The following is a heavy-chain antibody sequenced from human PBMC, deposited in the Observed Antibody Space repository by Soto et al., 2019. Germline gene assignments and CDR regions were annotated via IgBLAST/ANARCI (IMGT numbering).Heavy chain of an antibody. J-gene: IGHJ6*02. D-gene: IGHD2-2*02. CDR2: INHSGST. CDR3: AREAGYCSSTSCYNPYYYYYGMDV. CDR1: EGYCSGYG. Sequence: PFVTLGVTCAVYEGYCSGYGWSCIGQPPGKGLEWTGEINHSGSTNYNPSLKSRVTISVDTSKNQFSLKLSSVTAADTAVYYCAREAGYCSSTSCYNPYYYYYGMDVWGQGTTVTVSS. V-gene: IGHV4-34*01.